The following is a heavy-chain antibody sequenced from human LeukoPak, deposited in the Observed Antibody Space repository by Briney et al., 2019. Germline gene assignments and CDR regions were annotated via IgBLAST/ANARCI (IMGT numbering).Heavy chain of an antibody. D-gene: IGHD3-22*01. CDR2: ISYDGSNK. V-gene: IGHV3-30*04. CDR3: ARDLSYYYDSSGGY. CDR1: GFTFSSYA. J-gene: IGHJ4*02. Sequence: GGSLRLSCAASGFTFSSYAMHWVRQAPGKGLEWVAVISYDGSNKYYADSVKGRFTISRDNSKNTLYLQMNSLRAEDTAVYYCARDLSYYYDSSGGYWGQGTLVTVSS.